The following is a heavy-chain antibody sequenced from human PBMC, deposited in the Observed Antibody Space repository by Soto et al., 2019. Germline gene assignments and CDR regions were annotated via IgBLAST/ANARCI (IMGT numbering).Heavy chain of an antibody. CDR3: ARYSGIAADFDY. CDR1: GGSISSGGYY. Sequence: PSETLSLTCTVSGGSISSGGYYWSWIRQHPGKGLEWIGYIYYSGSTYYNPSLKSRVTISVDTSKNQFSLKLSSMTAADTAVYYCARYSGIAADFDYWGQGTLVTVSS. CDR2: IYYSGST. J-gene: IGHJ4*02. V-gene: IGHV4-31*03. D-gene: IGHD6-13*01.